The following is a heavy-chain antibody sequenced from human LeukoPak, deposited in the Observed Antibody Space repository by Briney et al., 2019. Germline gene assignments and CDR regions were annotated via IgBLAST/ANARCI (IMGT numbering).Heavy chain of an antibody. CDR3: ARDRGYNWFDP. CDR2: IIPILGIA. J-gene: IGHJ5*02. CDR1: GGTFSSYA. Sequence: SVKVSCKASGGTFSSYAISWVRRAPGQGLEWMGRIIPILGIANYAQKFQGRVTITADKSTSTAYMELSSLRSEDTAVYYCARDRGYNWFDPWGQGTLVTVSS. V-gene: IGHV1-69*04.